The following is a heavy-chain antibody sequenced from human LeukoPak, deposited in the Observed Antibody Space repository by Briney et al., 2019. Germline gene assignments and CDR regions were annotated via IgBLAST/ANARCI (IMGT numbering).Heavy chain of an antibody. D-gene: IGHD1-14*01. CDR3: ARFPGGAEYRHYYYMDV. CDR1: GGSISNYS. J-gene: IGHJ6*03. V-gene: IGHV4-59*01. Sequence: PSETLSLTCSVSGGSISNYSWSWIRQPPGKGLECIGFIYYGETTNYNPSFKSRVTISVDTSKNQFSLELNSVTAADTAVYYCARFPGGAEYRHYYYMDVWGKGTTVTVSS. CDR2: IYYGETT.